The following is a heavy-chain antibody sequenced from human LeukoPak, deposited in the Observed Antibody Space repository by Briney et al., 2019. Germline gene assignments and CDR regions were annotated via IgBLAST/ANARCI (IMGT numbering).Heavy chain of an antibody. V-gene: IGHV4-39*07. CDR3: ARSPYLTRVGFDP. CDR1: GGSTGYSGHY. J-gene: IGHJ5*02. Sequence: SETLSLTCTVSGGSTGYSGHYWVWIRQPPGEGLEWIGSVYYSGITHDNPSLKSRVTISVDTSKNQFSLNLRSVTAADTAVYYCARSPYLTRVGFDPWGQGTLVTVSS. CDR2: VYYSGIT.